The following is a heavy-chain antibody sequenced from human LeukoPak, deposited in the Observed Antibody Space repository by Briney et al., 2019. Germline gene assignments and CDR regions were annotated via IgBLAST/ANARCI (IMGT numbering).Heavy chain of an antibody. CDR1: GFDLSDYY. Sequence: PGGSLRLSCVVSGFDLSDYYMSWIRQAPGKGLEWISYISSSGGSIYFADSVKGRFTMSRDNARGSLYLQMNSLTADDTAIYYCARRRDYFDYWGQGTLVTVSS. V-gene: IGHV3-11*01. CDR3: ARRRDYFDY. CDR2: ISSSGGSI. J-gene: IGHJ4*02.